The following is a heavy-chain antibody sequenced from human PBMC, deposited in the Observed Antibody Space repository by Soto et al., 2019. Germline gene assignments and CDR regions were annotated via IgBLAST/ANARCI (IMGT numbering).Heavy chain of an antibody. D-gene: IGHD6-19*01. V-gene: IGHV5-51*01. CDR2: IYPGDSEI. CDR3: ARQHPLDSSGWYY. Sequence: GESLKISCKVSGDSFTSFWIGSVRQMPGKGLVWLGIIYPGDSEIRYSPSFQGQVTISADKSISTAYLQWSSLKASDTAIYYCARQHPLDSSGWYYWGQGTLVTVSS. CDR1: GDSFTSFW. J-gene: IGHJ4*02.